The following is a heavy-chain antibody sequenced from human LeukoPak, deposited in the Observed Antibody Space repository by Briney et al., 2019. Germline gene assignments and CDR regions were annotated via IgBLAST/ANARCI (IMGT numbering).Heavy chain of an antibody. J-gene: IGHJ4*02. Sequence: SETLSLTCIVSGGSISSSSYYWGWIRQPPGKGLEWIGSIFYSGSTYYNPSLKSRVTISVDTSKNQVSLKLRSVTAADTALYYCAFFLLVRGAHDYWGPGTLVTVSS. V-gene: IGHV4-39*07. CDR3: AFFLLVRGAHDY. CDR1: GGSISSSSYY. CDR2: IFYSGST. D-gene: IGHD3-10*02.